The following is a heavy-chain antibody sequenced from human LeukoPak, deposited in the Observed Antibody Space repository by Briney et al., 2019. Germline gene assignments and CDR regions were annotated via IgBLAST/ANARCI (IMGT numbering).Heavy chain of an antibody. CDR3: ARGQSDSSGYYYLDAFDI. J-gene: IGHJ3*02. V-gene: IGHV4-4*02. Sequence: SETLSLTCDVSGASISNSDWWGWVRQAPGKGLEWIGYIYYSGSTNYNPSLKSRVTISVDTSKNQFSQKLSSVTAADTAVYYCARGQSDSSGYYYLDAFDIWGQGTMVTVSS. CDR1: GASISNSDW. CDR2: IYYSGST. D-gene: IGHD3-22*01.